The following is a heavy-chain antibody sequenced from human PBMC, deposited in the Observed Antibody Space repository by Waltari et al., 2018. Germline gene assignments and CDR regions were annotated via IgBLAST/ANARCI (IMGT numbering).Heavy chain of an antibody. CDR2: INHSGST. V-gene: IGHV4-34*01. Sequence: QVQLQQWGAGLLKPSETLSLTCAVYGGSFSGYYWSWIRQPPGKGLEWIGEINHSGSTNYNPSLKSRVTISVDTSKNQFSLKLSSVTAADTAVYYCARGRLYHRGWFDPWGQGTLVTVSS. D-gene: IGHD3-10*01. CDR1: GGSFSGYY. J-gene: IGHJ5*02. CDR3: ARGRLYHRGWFDP.